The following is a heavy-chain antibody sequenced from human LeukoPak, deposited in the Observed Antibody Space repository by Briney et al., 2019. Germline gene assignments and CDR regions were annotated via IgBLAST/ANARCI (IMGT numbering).Heavy chain of an antibody. CDR1: VGSISDSEYY. J-gene: IGHJ4*02. CDR3: AKTRGRGQVDPGTSGYINY. CDR2: VIYLVGT. D-gene: IGHD3-22*01. Sequence: PSETLSVTCAVPVGSISDSEYYGDCIRQPRGKGLEWIGSVIYLVGTYYNPYLESRVNISVDPSKNQFSLRMSSVTAADTAVYYCAKTRGRGQVDPGTSGYINYWGQGTLVSVSS. V-gene: IGHV4-39*01.